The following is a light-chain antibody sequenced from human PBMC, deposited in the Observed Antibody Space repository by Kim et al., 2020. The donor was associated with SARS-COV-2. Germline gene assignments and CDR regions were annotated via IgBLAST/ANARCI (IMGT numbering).Light chain of an antibody. CDR3: QQYGSSQYT. J-gene: IGKJ2*01. V-gene: IGKV3-20*01. CDR2: DAS. CDR1: QSVTSSY. Sequence: EIVLTQSPGTLSLSPGERATLSCRAGQSVTSSYLAWYQQKPGQAPRLLIYDASSRATGIPDRFSGSGSGTDFTLTISRLEPEDFAVYYCQQYGSSQYTFGQGTKLEI.